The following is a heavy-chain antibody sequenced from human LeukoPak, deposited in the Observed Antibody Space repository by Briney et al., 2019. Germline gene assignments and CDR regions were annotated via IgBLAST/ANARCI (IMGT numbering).Heavy chain of an antibody. CDR2: IYHSGST. CDR1: GGSISSSNW. V-gene: IGHV4-4*02. D-gene: IGHD2-21*02. J-gene: IGHJ6*02. Sequence: SETLSLTCAVSGGSISSSNWWSWVRQPPGKGLEWIGEIYHSGSTNYNPSLKSRVTISVDKSKDQFSLKLSSVTAADTAVYYCARTAEPYCGGDCYLYYYGMDVWGQGTTVTVSS. CDR3: ARTAEPYCGGDCYLYYYGMDV.